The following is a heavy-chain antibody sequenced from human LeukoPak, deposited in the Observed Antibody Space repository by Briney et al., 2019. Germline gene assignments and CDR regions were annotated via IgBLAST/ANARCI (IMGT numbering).Heavy chain of an antibody. V-gene: IGHV4-59*01. CDR3: AREMNYYDSSSGYYLHYFDN. CDR1: GGSISGYY. CDR2: THNSGST. J-gene: IGHJ4*02. D-gene: IGHD3-22*01. Sequence: PSETLSLTCTASGGSISGYYWSWIRQAPGKGLEWIGYTHNSGSTNYNPSLKRRITMSVDTSKNQISLKLSSVTAADTGVYYCAREMNYYDSSSGYYLHYFDNWGQGTLVTVSS.